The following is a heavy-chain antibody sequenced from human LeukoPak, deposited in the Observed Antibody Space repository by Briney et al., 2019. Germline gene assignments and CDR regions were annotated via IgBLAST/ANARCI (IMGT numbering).Heavy chain of an antibody. CDR3: ARDHFGSLDS. CDR1: GFSVTTDSYC. V-gene: IGHV4-61*01. J-gene: IGHJ4*02. D-gene: IGHD3-10*01. CDR2: DYCGGNT. Sequence: SETLSLTCSVSGFSVTTDSYCWGWIRQPPGKGLEWIGYDYCGGNTNYDPSLKRRVTISVDTSKNQFSLTLTSVTAADTAVYFCARDHFGSLDSWGQGILVTVSS.